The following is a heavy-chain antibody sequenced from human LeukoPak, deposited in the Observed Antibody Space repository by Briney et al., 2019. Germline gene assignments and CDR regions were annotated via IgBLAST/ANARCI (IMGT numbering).Heavy chain of an antibody. D-gene: IGHD3-10*01. V-gene: IGHV4-39*01. CDR1: GGSISSSSYY. Sequence: PSETLSLTCTVSGGSISSSSYYWGWIRQPPGKGLEWIGSIYYSGSTYYNPSLKSRVTISVDTSKNQFSLKLSSVTAADTAVYYCARVRFPSDCWGQGTLVTVSS. CDR2: IYYSGST. CDR3: ARVRFPSDC. J-gene: IGHJ4*02.